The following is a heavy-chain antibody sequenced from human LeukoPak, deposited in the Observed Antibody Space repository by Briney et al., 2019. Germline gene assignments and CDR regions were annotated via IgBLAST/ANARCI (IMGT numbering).Heavy chain of an antibody. Sequence: GGSLRLSCRAAGFTCSSRMMSRVRQAPGKGLEWVANIKQDGTEKYYVDSVKGRLTISRDNPKNSQYLQMNSLRAEDAAVYYCSRYSRRGGAFDHWGQGSLVTVSS. CDR1: GFTCSSRM. CDR2: IKQDGTEK. CDR3: SRYSRRGGAFDH. D-gene: IGHD6-13*01. V-gene: IGHV3-7*04. J-gene: IGHJ4*02.